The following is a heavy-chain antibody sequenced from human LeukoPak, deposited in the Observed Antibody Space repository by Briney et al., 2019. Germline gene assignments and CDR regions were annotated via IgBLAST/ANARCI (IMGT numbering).Heavy chain of an antibody. CDR3: ARAVYSSGWLRIYYFDY. D-gene: IGHD6-19*01. V-gene: IGHV4-59*08. CDR2: IYYSGST. J-gene: IGHJ4*02. CDR1: GVSISSYY. Sequence: PSETLSLTCTVSGVSISSYYWNWIRQPPGKGLEWIGFIYYSGSTNYNPSLKSPVTISLDTSKNQFPLKLSSVTAADTAVYYCARAVYSSGWLRIYYFDYWGQGTLVTVSS.